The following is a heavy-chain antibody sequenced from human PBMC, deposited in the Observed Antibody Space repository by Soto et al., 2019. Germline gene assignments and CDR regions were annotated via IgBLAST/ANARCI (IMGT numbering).Heavy chain of an antibody. J-gene: IGHJ4*02. V-gene: IGHV3-48*03. D-gene: IGHD6-19*01. Sequence: EVQLVESGGGLVQAGGSLRLFCAVSGFTFSSYEMNWVRQAPGKGLEWVSYIGTSGKTIYYADSVKGRFTISRDNAKNSLDLQMNSLRAEDTAVYYCAGGEYSSGGGYFDYWGQETLVTVSS. CDR1: GFTFSSYE. CDR2: IGTSGKTI. CDR3: AGGEYSSGGGYFDY.